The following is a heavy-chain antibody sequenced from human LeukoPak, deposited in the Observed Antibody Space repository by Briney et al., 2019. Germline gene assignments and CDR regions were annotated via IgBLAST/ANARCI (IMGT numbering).Heavy chain of an antibody. CDR3: ARMGGELLGPWFDY. V-gene: IGHV1-2*02. CDR2: INPNSGGT. CDR1: GYTFTGYY. Sequence: ASVKVSCKASGYTFTGYYMHWVRQAPGQGLEWMGWINPNSGGTNYAQKLQGRVTMTTDTSTSTAYMELRSLRSDDTAVYYCARMGGELLGPWFDYWGQGTLVTVSS. D-gene: IGHD1-26*01. J-gene: IGHJ4*02.